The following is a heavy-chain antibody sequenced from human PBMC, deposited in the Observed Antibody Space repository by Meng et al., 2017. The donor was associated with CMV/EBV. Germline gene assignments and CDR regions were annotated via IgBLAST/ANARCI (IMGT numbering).Heavy chain of an antibody. CDR2: IWYDGSNK. CDR3: AKTFTIFGVVIGMDV. V-gene: IGHV3-33*06. J-gene: IGHJ6*02. D-gene: IGHD3-3*01. Sequence: GGSLRLSCAASGFTFSSYGMHWVRQAPGKGLEWVAVIWYDGSNKYYADSVKGRFTISRDNSKNTLYLQMNSLRAEDTAVYYCAKTFTIFGVVIGMDVWGQGTMVTVSS. CDR1: GFTFSSYG.